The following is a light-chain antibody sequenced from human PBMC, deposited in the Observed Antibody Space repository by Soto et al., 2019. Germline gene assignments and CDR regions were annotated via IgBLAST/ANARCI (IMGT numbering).Light chain of an antibody. V-gene: IGLV1-47*01. CDR1: TSNIGSNY. Sequence: VLTXPPSASGTPGQGVTISCSGSTSNIGSNYVYWYQQLPGTAPKLLIYRNNQRPSGVPDRFSGSKSGTSASLAISGLRSDDEADYFCATWGDSLNGFYVFGTGTKVTVL. CDR2: RNN. CDR3: ATWGDSLNGFYV. J-gene: IGLJ1*01.